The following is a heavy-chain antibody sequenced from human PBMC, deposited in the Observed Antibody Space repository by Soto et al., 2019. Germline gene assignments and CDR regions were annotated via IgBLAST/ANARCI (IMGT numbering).Heavy chain of an antibody. D-gene: IGHD2-15*01. CDR2: INPNSGGT. Sequence: ASVKVSCKASGYTLTGYYMHWVRQAPGQGLEWMGWINPNSGGTNYAQKFQGWVTMTRDTSISTAYMELSRLRSDGTAVYYCARAERGGNPYYFDYWGQGTLVTV. CDR1: GYTLTGYY. CDR3: ARAERGGNPYYFDY. J-gene: IGHJ4*02. V-gene: IGHV1-2*04.